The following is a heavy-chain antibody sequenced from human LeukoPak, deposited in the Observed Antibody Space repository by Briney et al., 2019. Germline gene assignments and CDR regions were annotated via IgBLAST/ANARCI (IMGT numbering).Heavy chain of an antibody. CDR1: GYTFTSYG. CDR2: IIPIFGTA. J-gene: IGHJ4*02. V-gene: IGHV1-69*13. Sequence: GASVKVSCKASGYTFTSYGISWVRQAPGQGLEWMGGIIPIFGTANYAQKFQGRVTITADESASTAYMELSSLRSEDTAVHYCARPPRNWGQGTLVTVSS. CDR3: ARPPRN.